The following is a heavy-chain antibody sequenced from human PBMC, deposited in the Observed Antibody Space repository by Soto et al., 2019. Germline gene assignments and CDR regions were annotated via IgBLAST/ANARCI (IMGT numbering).Heavy chain of an antibody. D-gene: IGHD3-10*01. Sequence: GGSLRLSCAASGFTFSSYSMNWVRQAPGKGLEWVSSISSSSSYIYYADSVKGRFTISRDNAKNSLYLQMNSLRAEDTAVYYCARVIWFGDYYEGGFDYWGQGTLVTVSS. CDR2: ISSSSSYI. J-gene: IGHJ4*02. V-gene: IGHV3-21*01. CDR1: GFTFSSYS. CDR3: ARVIWFGDYYEGGFDY.